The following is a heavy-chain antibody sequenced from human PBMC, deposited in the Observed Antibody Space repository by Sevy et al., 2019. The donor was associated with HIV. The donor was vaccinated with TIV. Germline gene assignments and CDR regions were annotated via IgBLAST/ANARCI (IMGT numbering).Heavy chain of an antibody. CDR3: ARCLYFDFGAY. D-gene: IGHD4-17*01. CDR1: GYTFNNYG. V-gene: IGHV1-18*01. CDR2: ISVYGET. J-gene: IGHJ4*02. Sequence: ASVKVSCKTSGYTFNNYGISWVREAPGQGLEWMGWISVYGETNYAQKVQDRLTVTTDTSTATAYMELRSVKSDDTAVYYCARCLYFDFGAYWGQGTLVTVSS.